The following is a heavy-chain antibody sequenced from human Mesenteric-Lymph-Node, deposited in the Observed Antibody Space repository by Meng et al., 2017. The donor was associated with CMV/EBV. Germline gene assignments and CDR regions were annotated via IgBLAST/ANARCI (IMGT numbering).Heavy chain of an antibody. CDR3: ARVSNYYGMDV. J-gene: IGHJ6*02. Sequence: GESLKISCAASGFTFSDHYMDWVRQAPGKGLEWVGRTRNKANSYTTEYAASVKGRFTISSDDSKNSLYLQMNSLKTEDTAVYYCARVSNYYGMDVWGQGTTVTVSS. CDR1: GFTFSDHY. CDR2: TRNKANSYTT. V-gene: IGHV3-72*01.